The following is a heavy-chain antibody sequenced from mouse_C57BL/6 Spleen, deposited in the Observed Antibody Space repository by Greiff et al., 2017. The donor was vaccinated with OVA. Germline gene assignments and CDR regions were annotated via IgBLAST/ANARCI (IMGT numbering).Heavy chain of an antibody. V-gene: IGHV1-64*01. CDR3: ARYGYDGTGYAMDY. D-gene: IGHD2-2*01. CDR1: GYTFTSYW. CDR2: IHPNSGST. J-gene: IGHJ4*01. Sequence: QVQLQQPGAELVKPGASVKLSCKASGYTFTSYWMHWVKQRPGQGLEWIGMIHPNSGSTNYNEKFKSKATLTVDKSSSTAYMQLSSLTSEDSAVYYCARYGYDGTGYAMDYWGQGTSVTVSS.